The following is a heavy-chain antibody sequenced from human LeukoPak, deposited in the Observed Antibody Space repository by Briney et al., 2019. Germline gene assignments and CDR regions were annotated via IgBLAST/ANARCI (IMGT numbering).Heavy chain of an antibody. J-gene: IGHJ4*02. CDR3: ARGRSKYSGSYCAY. D-gene: IGHD1-26*01. V-gene: IGHV4-30-2*01. CDR1: GGSISSGGYS. CDR2: IYHGGST. Sequence: SSETLTLTCTVSGGSISSGGYSGSWSRQPRDKGLEWIGFIYHGGSTYYNPSIKSRDSISIDTSKNQFSLTLTSMTAADTAVYYCARGRSKYSGSYCAYWGQGTLVTVSS.